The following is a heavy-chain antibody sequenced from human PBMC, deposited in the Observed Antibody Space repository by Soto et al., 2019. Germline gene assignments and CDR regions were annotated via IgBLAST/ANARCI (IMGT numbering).Heavy chain of an antibody. CDR2: INPNSGGT. Sequence: ASVKVSCKASGYTFTGYYMHWVRQAPGQGLERMGWINPNSGGTNYAQKFQGWVTMTRDTSISTAYMELSRLRSDGTAVYYCAREKSFAPVGTRDLYRSSMELSGQVT. CDR1: GYTFTGYY. V-gene: IGHV1-2*04. J-gene: IGHJ6*02. D-gene: IGHD6-13*01. CDR3: AREKSFAPVGTRDLYRSSMEL.